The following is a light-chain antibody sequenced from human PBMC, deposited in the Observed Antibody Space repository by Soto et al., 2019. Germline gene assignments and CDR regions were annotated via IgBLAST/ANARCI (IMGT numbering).Light chain of an antibody. Sequence: NFMLTQPHSVSESPGKKLSFSGTRSSGSIANNYVQWYQQRPGSAPTTVIYENNQRLSGVPDRFSGSTDGSSNSASLTISGLQTEDEADYYCQSYDSDFVVFGGGTKVTVL. CDR2: ENN. CDR1: SGSIANNY. J-gene: IGLJ2*01. V-gene: IGLV6-57*04. CDR3: QSYDSDFVV.